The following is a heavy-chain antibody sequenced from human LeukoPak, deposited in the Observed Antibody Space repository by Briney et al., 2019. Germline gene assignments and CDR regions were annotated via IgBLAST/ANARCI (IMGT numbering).Heavy chain of an antibody. CDR1: GGSIGSYY. J-gene: IGHJ6*02. Sequence: SETLSLTCTVSGGSIGSYYWSWIRQPAGKGLEWIGRIYTSGSTNYNPSLKSRVTMSVDTSKNQFSLKLSSVTAADTAVYYCARDRCSGGSCYPDGMDVWGQGTTVTVSS. D-gene: IGHD2-15*01. CDR3: ARDRCSGGSCYPDGMDV. V-gene: IGHV4-4*07. CDR2: IYTSGST.